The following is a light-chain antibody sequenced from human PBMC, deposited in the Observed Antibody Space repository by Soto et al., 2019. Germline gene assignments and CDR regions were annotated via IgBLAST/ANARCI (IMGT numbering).Light chain of an antibody. Sequence: EVVLTQSPGSLSLSPGERATLSCRASQSVSSYLAWYQQKPGQAPRLLIYDASNRATGIPARFSGSGSGTDFTLTISSLEPEDFAVYHCQKRFNWPSITFGQGTRLEIK. J-gene: IGKJ5*01. V-gene: IGKV3-11*01. CDR1: QSVSSY. CDR2: DAS. CDR3: QKRFNWPSIT.